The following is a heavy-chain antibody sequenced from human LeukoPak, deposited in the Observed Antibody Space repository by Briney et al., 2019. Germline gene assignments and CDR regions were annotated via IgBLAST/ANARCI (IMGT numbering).Heavy chain of an antibody. CDR2: IYYTGST. D-gene: IGHD6-13*01. Sequence: SETLSLTCTVSGGSISSYYWSWIRQPPGKGLEWIGYIYYTGSTDYNPSLKSRVAISVDTSKNQFSLKLSSVTAADTAVYYCARGSKAAPGTLDYWGQGTLVTVSS. V-gene: IGHV4-59*01. CDR1: GGSISSYY. J-gene: IGHJ4*02. CDR3: ARGSKAAPGTLDY.